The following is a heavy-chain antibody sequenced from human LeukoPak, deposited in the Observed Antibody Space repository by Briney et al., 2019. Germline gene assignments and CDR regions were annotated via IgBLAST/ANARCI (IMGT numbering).Heavy chain of an antibody. J-gene: IGHJ3*02. V-gene: IGHV3-11*01. Sequence: GGSPRISCAASGFTFTDYYMSWSRPPPGKGLGWVSYISSSGSTIYYADSVKGRFTISRDNAKNSLYLQMNSLRAEDTAVYYCARVTQDAFDIWGQGTMVTVSS. CDR3: ARVTQDAFDI. CDR2: ISSSGSTI. CDR1: GFTFTDYY.